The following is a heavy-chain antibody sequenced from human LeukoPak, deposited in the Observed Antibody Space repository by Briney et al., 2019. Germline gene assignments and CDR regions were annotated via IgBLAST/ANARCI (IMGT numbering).Heavy chain of an antibody. CDR1: GYTLTELS. V-gene: IGHV1-24*01. CDR2: FDPEDGET. CDR3: ARVDSSWYYDY. J-gene: IGHJ4*02. D-gene: IGHD6-13*01. Sequence: ASVKVSCKVSGYTLTELSMHWVRQAPGKGLEWMGGFDPEDGETIYAQKFQGRVTMTRDTSTSTVYMELSSLRSEDTAVYYCARVDSSWYYDYWGQGTLVTVSS.